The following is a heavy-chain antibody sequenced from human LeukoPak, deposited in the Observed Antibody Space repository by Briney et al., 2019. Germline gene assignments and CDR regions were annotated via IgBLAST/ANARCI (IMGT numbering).Heavy chain of an antibody. J-gene: IGHJ5*02. V-gene: IGHV3-30*19. D-gene: IGHD3-9*01. CDR1: GFTFSSYG. CDR2: ISYDGSNK. CDR3: ARDQSYDILFRPHTNWFDP. Sequence: QPGGSLRLSCAASGFTFSSYGMHWVRQAPGKGLEWVAVISYDGSNKYYADSVKGRFTISRDNSKNTLYLQMNSLRAEDTAVYYCARDQSYDILFRPHTNWFDPWGQGTLVTVSS.